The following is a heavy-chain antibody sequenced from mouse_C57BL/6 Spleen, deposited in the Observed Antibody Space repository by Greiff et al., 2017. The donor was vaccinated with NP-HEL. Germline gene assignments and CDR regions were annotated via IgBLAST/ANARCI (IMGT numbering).Heavy chain of an antibody. Sequence: DVKLVESGGGLVKPGGSLKLSCAASGFTFSSYAMSWVRQTPEKRLEWVATISDGGSYTYYPDNVKGRLTISRDNAKNNLYLQMSHLKSEDTAMYYCARDYGSSYVYFDVWGTGTTVTVSS. CDR3: ARDYGSSYVYFDV. J-gene: IGHJ1*03. D-gene: IGHD1-1*01. V-gene: IGHV5-4*01. CDR2: ISDGGSYT. CDR1: GFTFSSYA.